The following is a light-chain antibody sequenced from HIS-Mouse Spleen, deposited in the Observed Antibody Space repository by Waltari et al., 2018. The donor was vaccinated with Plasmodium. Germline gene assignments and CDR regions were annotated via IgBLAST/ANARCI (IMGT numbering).Light chain of an antibody. CDR1: SSNIGSNT. V-gene: IGLV1-44*01. CDR3: AAWDDSLNGHWV. J-gene: IGLJ3*02. CDR2: SNN. Sequence: QSVLTQPPSASGTPGQRVTISCSGSSSNIGSNTVNWYQQLPGTAPKLLIYSNNQRPSGGPDRFAGSKSGTSASLAISGLQSEEEADYYCAAWDDSLNGHWVFGGGTKLTVL.